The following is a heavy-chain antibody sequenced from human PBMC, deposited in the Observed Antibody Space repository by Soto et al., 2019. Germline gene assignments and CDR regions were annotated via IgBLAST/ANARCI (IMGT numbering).Heavy chain of an antibody. CDR3: ASSILTGYYSY. J-gene: IGHJ4*02. D-gene: IGHD3-9*01. CDR1: GGSISSYY. Sequence: SETLSLTCTVPGGSISSYYWSWIRQPPGKGLEWIGYIYYSGSTNYNPSLKSRVTISVDTSKNQFSLKLSSVTAADTAVYYCASSILTGYYSYWGQGTLVTAPQ. CDR2: IYYSGST. V-gene: IGHV4-59*01.